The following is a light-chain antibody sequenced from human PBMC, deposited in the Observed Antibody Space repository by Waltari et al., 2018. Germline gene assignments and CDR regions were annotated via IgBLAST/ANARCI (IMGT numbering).Light chain of an antibody. J-gene: IGKJ1*01. Sequence: EIVMTQSPATLSVSPGERATLSCRASQSVSSNLAWYQQKPGQAPRLPIYGASTRATGIPARFSGSGSGTEFTLTISSMQSEDFAVYYCQQYNNWPPEGFGQGTKVEIK. CDR3: QQYNNWPPEG. CDR2: GAS. V-gene: IGKV3-15*01. CDR1: QSVSSN.